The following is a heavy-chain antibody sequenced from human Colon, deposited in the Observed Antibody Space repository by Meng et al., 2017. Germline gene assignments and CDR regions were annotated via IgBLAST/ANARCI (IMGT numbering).Heavy chain of an antibody. V-gene: IGHV4-39*07. CDR2: VYYSGST. CDR3: VKDISTNYDDSGSFDL. Sequence: SETLSLTCSVSGGSIINSNYSWGWIRQPPGKGLEWIGSVYYSGSTYHNPALKNRVTISGDTSKSQFSLKLNSVSAADTAVYYCVKDISTNYDDSGSFDLWGLGTLVTVSS. CDR1: GGSIINSNYS. D-gene: IGHD3-22*01. J-gene: IGHJ4*02.